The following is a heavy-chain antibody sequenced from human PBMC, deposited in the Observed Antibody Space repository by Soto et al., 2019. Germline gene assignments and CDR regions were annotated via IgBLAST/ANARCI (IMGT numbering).Heavy chain of an antibody. J-gene: IGHJ6*02. Sequence: GGSLRLSCVGSGFTFSTYSINWVRQAPGKGLEWFSSSSSRSDIYYADSVKVRFTISRDNAKNSMSLQMNSLRAEDTAVYYGAREYTGWPLAYGLDVWGQGTTVTVSS. CDR3: AREYTGWPLAYGLDV. D-gene: IGHD6-19*01. V-gene: IGHV3-21*01. CDR1: GFTFSTYS. CDR2: SSSRSDI.